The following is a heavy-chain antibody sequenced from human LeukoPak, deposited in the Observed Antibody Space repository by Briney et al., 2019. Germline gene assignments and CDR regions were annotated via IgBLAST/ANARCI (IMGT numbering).Heavy chain of an antibody. CDR1: GFSFSDHG. Sequence: GGSLRLSCAASGFSFSDHGMHWVRQAPGKGLEWVAVIWFDGSYKYYADSVEGRFTVSRDNSKYTLNLEMSSLRAEDTAVYYCARDLGITADGNYFDYWGQGTLVTVSS. J-gene: IGHJ4*02. CDR3: ARDLGITADGNYFDY. CDR2: IWFDGSYK. D-gene: IGHD6-13*01. V-gene: IGHV3-33*01.